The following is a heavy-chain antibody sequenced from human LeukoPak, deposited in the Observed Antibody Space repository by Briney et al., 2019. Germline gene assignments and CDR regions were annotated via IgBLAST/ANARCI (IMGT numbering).Heavy chain of an antibody. CDR3: ARDGRPHRSSTKDAFDI. Sequence: PGGSLRLSCAASGFTFSSYAMSWVRQAPGKGLEWVSAISGSGGSTYYADSVKGRFTISRDNSKNTLYLQMNSLRAEDTAVYYCARDGRPHRSSTKDAFDIWGQGTMVTVSS. CDR2: ISGSGGST. V-gene: IGHV3-23*01. D-gene: IGHD2-2*01. CDR1: GFTFSSYA. J-gene: IGHJ3*02.